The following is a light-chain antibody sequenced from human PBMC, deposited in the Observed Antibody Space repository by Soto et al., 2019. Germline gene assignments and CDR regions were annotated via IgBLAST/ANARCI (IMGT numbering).Light chain of an antibody. CDR1: QSVSSN. CDR3: QQYYSTPLT. Sequence: EIVMTQSPATLSVSPGERATLSCRASQSVSSNLAWYQQKPGQAPSLLIYGASTRATGIPDRFSGSGSGTDFTLTISSLQAEDVAVYYCQQYYSTPLTFGQGTKVDI. V-gene: IGKV3D-15*01. CDR2: GAS. J-gene: IGKJ1*01.